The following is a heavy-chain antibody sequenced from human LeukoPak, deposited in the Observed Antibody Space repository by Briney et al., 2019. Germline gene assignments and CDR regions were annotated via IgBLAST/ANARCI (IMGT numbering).Heavy chain of an antibody. Sequence: PGGSLRLSCAASGFTFSSYSMNWVRQAPGKGLEWVSYISSSSSTIYYADSVKGRFIISRDNAKNSLYLQMNSLRAEDTAVYYCAKVDAPYYFDYWGQGTLVTVSS. V-gene: IGHV3-48*01. CDR1: GFTFSSYS. D-gene: IGHD2-2*01. CDR3: AKVDAPYYFDY. J-gene: IGHJ4*02. CDR2: ISSSSSTI.